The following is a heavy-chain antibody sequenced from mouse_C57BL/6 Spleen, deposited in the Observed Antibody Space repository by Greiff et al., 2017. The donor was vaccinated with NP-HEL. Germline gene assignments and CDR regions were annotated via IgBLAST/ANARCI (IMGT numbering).Heavy chain of an antibody. Sequence: QVQLQQPGPELVKPGASVKISCKASGYAFSSSWMNWVKQRPGKGLEWIGRIYPGDGDTNYNGKFKGKATLTADKSSSTAYMQLSSLTSEDSAVYFCARGGNWEVYWYFDVWGTGTTVTVSS. D-gene: IGHD4-1*01. CDR3: ARGGNWEVYWYFDV. J-gene: IGHJ1*03. V-gene: IGHV1-82*01. CDR1: GYAFSSSW. CDR2: IYPGDGDT.